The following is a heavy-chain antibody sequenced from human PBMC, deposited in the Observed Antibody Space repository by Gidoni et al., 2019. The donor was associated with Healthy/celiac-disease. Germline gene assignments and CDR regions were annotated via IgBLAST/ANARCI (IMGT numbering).Heavy chain of an antibody. CDR3: ARVVVQGVSYFDY. D-gene: IGHD3-10*01. CDR2: IYHSGST. V-gene: IGHV4-30-2*01. Sequence: QLQLQESGSGLVKPSQTLSLTCAVSGGSISSGGYSWSWIRQPPGKGLEWIGYIYHSGSTYYNPSLKSRVTISVDRSKNQFSLKLSSVTAADTAVYYCARVVVQGVSYFDYWGQGTLVTVSS. CDR1: GGSISSGGYS. J-gene: IGHJ4*02.